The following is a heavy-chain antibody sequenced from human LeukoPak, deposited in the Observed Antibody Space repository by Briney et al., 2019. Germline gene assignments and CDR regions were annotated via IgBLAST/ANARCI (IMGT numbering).Heavy chain of an antibody. CDR3: AREMRTMDV. CDR1: RYTYTSYV. Sequence: ASVKDSCKASRYTYTSYVINSVRQAAGQRLEWMGWMNPNSGNTDYAQKLQGTVTMTRNTTISTAYMELSSLRSEDTAVYYCAREMRTMDVWGQGATVTVSS. CDR2: MNPNSGNT. J-gene: IGHJ6*01. V-gene: IGHV1-8*01.